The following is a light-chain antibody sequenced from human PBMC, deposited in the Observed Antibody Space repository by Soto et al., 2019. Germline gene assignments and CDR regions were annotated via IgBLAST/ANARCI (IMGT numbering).Light chain of an antibody. Sequence: DIQMTQSPSSLSASVGDRVTITCRASQGISTYLVWYQQRQGRAPKLLIYDASSLLSGVPSRFSGSGSGTDFTLTISSPHPEDFATYYCRQSYRTPYTFGQGTKLETK. J-gene: IGKJ2*01. CDR1: QGISTY. CDR3: RQSYRTPYT. V-gene: IGKV1-39*01. CDR2: DAS.